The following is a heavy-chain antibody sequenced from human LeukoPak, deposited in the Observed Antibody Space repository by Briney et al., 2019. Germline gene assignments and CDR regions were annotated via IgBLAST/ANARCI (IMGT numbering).Heavy chain of an antibody. Sequence: PSETLSLTCTVSGGSISNYYWSWIRQPPGKGLEWIGYIYYTGSTNYNPSLKSRVTISVDTSKNQFSLRLSSVTAADTAVYHCARDSFYGGNTIPDYWGQGTLVTVSS. V-gene: IGHV4-59*01. CDR1: GGSISNYY. J-gene: IGHJ4*02. D-gene: IGHD4-23*01. CDR2: IYYTGST. CDR3: ARDSFYGGNTIPDY.